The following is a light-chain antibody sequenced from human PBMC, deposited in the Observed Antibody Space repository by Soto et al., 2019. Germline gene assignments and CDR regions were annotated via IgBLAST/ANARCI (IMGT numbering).Light chain of an antibody. CDR2: EVS. Sequence: QSALTQPASVSGSPGQSITISCTGTSSDVGGYNYVSWYQQHPGKAPKLMIYEVSNRPSGVSNRFSGSKSGNTASLTISRLQAEDEADYYCSSYTSSSTLRGVFGTGTKVTVL. J-gene: IGLJ1*01. CDR1: SSDVGGYNY. V-gene: IGLV2-14*01. CDR3: SSYTSSSTLRGV.